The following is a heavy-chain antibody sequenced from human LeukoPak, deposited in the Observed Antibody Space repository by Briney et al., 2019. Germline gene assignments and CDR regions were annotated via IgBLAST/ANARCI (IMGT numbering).Heavy chain of an antibody. D-gene: IGHD5-12*01. CDR1: GFTSSTYG. CDR2: ITASGERT. V-gene: IGHV3-23*01. Sequence: GGSLRLSCPASGFTSSTYGMTWVRQAPGKGLEGVSTITASGERTYYADSVNGRFTISIDNPNKMVYLQMNSLRGEDTGVSYCATNSAYDRSLGYSSSYMAVWGKGTTVTVSS. J-gene: IGHJ6*03. CDR3: ATNSAYDRSLGYSSSYMAV.